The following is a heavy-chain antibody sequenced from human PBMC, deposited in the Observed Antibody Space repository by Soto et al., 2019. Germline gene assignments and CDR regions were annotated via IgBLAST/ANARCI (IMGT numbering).Heavy chain of an antibody. CDR2: ISWKSASI. D-gene: IGHD2-8*02. CDR1: GFSFGDYG. J-gene: IGHJ6*02. Sequence: EVQLVESGGGLVQPGRSLRLSCAASGFSFGDYGMFWVRQVPGKGLEWVSGISWKSASIGYADSVKGRFTISRDNAKKSLYLQMNSLRVEDKALYYCTKSTGGTANGMDVWGQGTTVTVSS. CDR3: TKSTGGTANGMDV. V-gene: IGHV3-9*01.